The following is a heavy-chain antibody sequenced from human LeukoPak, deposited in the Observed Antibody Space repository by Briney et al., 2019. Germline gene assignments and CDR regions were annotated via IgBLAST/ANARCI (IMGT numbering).Heavy chain of an antibody. J-gene: IGHJ4*02. D-gene: IGHD4-11*01. Sequence: GGSLRLSCEASEFTFSNSWMHWVRQAPGKGLLWVSRISPDGNTTTYADSVKGRFTISRDNAKNTLYLQMNSLRAEDTAVYYCARGPTTVTTTIGYWGQGTLVTVSS. CDR2: ISPDGNTT. CDR3: ARGPTTVTTTIGY. CDR1: EFTFSNSW. V-gene: IGHV3-74*01.